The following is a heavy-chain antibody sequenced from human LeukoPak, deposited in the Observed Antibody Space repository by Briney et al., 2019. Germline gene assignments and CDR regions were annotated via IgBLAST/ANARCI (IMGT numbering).Heavy chain of an antibody. Sequence: GGSLRLSCAASGFTFSNYFWMHWVRQAPGKGLVWVSRIRSDGASSTYADSVKGRFTISRDNAKNTLCLQMNTLRAEDTAVYYCVRDLDLGGYSSFVSWGQGTLVTVSS. CDR1: GFTFSNYFW. CDR2: IRSDGASS. D-gene: IGHD4-23*01. J-gene: IGHJ4*02. V-gene: IGHV3-74*01. CDR3: VRDLDLGGYSSFVS.